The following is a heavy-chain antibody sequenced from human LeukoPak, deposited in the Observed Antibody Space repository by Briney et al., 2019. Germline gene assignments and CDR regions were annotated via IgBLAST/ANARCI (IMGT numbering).Heavy chain of an antibody. D-gene: IGHD3-10*01. Sequence: GESLKISCKGSGYSFTSYWIDWVRQMPGKGLEGMGIIYPGDSDTRYSPSFQGQVTISADKSISTAYLQWSSLKASDTAMYYCARHITMVRGATGGALDIWGQGTMVTVSS. CDR1: GYSFTSYW. CDR3: ARHITMVRGATGGALDI. J-gene: IGHJ3*02. CDR2: IYPGDSDT. V-gene: IGHV5-51*01.